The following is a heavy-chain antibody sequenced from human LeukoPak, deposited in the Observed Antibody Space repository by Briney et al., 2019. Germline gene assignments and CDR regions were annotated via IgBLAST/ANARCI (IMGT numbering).Heavy chain of an antibody. J-gene: IGHJ6*03. CDR1: GGSFSGYY. D-gene: IGHD6-13*01. V-gene: IGHV4-34*01. Sequence: PSETLSLTCAVYGGSFSGYYWSWIRQPPGKGLEWIGEINHSGSTNYNPSLKSRVTISVDTSKNQFSLKLSSVTAADTAVYYCARGIRVSYYYYYYYMDVWGKGTTVTISS. CDR2: INHSGST. CDR3: ARGIRVSYYYYYYYMDV.